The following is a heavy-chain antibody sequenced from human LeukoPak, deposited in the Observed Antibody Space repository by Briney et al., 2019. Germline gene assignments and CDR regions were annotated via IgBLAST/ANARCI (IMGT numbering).Heavy chain of an antibody. CDR2: MNHSGYS. Sequence: PSETLSLTCAVSGGSFSGYYWSWIRQPPGKGLEWIGEMNHSGYSNYNPSLKSRVMISLDTSKKQFSLKLTSVTAADTAVYYCARLPASLGYCRSTSCSYFDSWGQGTLVTVSS. D-gene: IGHD2-2*01. CDR1: GGSFSGYY. J-gene: IGHJ4*02. CDR3: ARLPASLGYCRSTSCSYFDS. V-gene: IGHV4-34*01.